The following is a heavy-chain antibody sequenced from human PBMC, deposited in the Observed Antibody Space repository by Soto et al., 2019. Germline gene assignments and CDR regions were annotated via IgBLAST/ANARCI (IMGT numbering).Heavy chain of an antibody. Sequence: QVQLQESGPGLVKPSGTLSRTCAVSSGSISSSDWWSWVRQPPGKGLEWIVEIYHSGSTNYNPSLKSRVTISVAKSKNQFSLTLSSVTAADTAIYYCAIRYSYYYYIHVWGKGTTVTVSS. CDR3: AIRYSYYYYIHV. V-gene: IGHV4-4*02. CDR2: IYHSGST. J-gene: IGHJ6*03. CDR1: SGSISSSDW. D-gene: IGHD3-9*01.